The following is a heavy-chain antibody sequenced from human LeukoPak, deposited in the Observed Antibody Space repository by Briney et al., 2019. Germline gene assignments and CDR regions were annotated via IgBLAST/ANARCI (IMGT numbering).Heavy chain of an antibody. V-gene: IGHV5-51*01. CDR1: GYSFTSYW. CDR3: ARHVGSGYSNNWRPGWFDP. J-gene: IGHJ5*02. Sequence: GESLKISCKGSGYSFTSYWIGWVRQMPGKGLEWMGIIYPGDSDTRYSPSFQGQVTISADKSISTAYLQWSSLKASDTAMYYCARHVGSGYSNNWRPGWFDPWGQGTLVTVSS. D-gene: IGHD6-13*01. CDR2: IYPGDSDT.